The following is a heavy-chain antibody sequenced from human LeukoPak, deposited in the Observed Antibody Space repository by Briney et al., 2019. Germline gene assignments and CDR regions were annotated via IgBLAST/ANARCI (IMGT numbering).Heavy chain of an antibody. D-gene: IGHD1-26*01. V-gene: IGHV3-15*01. CDR2: IKSKTDGGTT. CDR1: GFTFSNAW. Sequence: GGSLRLSCAASGFTFSNAWMSWVRQAPGKGLEWVGRIKSKTDGGTTDYAAPVKGRFTISRDDSKNTLSLQMNTLKTEDTAVYYCTTDRQSVGATSWGQGTLVTVSS. CDR3: TTDRQSVGATS. J-gene: IGHJ4*02.